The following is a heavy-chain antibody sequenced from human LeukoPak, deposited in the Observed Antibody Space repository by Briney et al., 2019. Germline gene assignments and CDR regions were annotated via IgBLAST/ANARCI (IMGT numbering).Heavy chain of an antibody. Sequence: GASVKVSCKASGYTFTSYGISWVRQAPGQGLEWMGWISAYNGNTNYAQKLQGRVTMTTDTSTSTAYMELRSLRSDDTAVYYCARDYVVCGDYGFLDYWGQGTLVTVSS. J-gene: IGHJ4*02. CDR2: ISAYNGNT. D-gene: IGHD4-17*01. CDR3: ARDYVVCGDYGFLDY. CDR1: GYTFTSYG. V-gene: IGHV1-18*01.